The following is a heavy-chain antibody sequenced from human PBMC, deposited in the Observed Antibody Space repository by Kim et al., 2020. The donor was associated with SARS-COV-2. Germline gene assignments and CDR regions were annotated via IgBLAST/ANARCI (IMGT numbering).Heavy chain of an antibody. V-gene: IGHV4-34*01. J-gene: IGHJ4*02. CDR1: GGSFSGYY. CDR3: ARGRRSTIAVTTGAGYYFDY. D-gene: IGHD4-17*01. Sequence: SETLSLTCAVYGGSFSGYYWSWIRQPPGKGLEWIGEINHSGSTNYNPSLKSRVTISVDTSKNQFSLKLSSVTAADTAVYYCARGRRSTIAVTTGAGYYFDYWGQGTLVTVSS. CDR2: INHSGST.